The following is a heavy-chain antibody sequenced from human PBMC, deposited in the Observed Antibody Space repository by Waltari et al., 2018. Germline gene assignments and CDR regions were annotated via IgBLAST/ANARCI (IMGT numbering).Heavy chain of an antibody. CDR3: ARENGSTIFGVVIRVYNWFDP. CDR2: IIPILGIA. V-gene: IGHV1-69*10. D-gene: IGHD3-3*01. Sequence: QVQLVQSGAEVKKPGSSVKVSCKASGGTFSSYAISWVRQAPGQGLEWMGGIIPILGIANYAQKFQGRVTITADKSTSTAYMELSSLRSEDTAVYYCARENGSTIFGVVIRVYNWFDPWGQGTLVTVSS. CDR1: GGTFSSYA. J-gene: IGHJ5*02.